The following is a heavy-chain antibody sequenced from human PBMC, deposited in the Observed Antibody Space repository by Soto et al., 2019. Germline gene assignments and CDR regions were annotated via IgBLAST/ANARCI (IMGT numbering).Heavy chain of an antibody. V-gene: IGHV1-69*12. CDR2: IIPIFGTA. Sequence: QVQLVQSGAEVKKPGSSVKLSCKASGGTFSSYAISWVRQAPGQGLEWMGGIIPIFGTANYAQKFQGRVTITADESTSTAYMELSSLRSEDTAVYFCARSITGTVSYYYGMDVRGQGTTVTVSS. CDR3: ARSITGTVSYYYGMDV. J-gene: IGHJ6*02. D-gene: IGHD1-20*01. CDR1: GGTFSSYA.